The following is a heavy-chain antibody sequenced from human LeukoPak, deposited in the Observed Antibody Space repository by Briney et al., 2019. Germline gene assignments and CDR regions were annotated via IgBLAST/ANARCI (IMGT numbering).Heavy chain of an antibody. CDR2: INSDGSTT. Sequence: GGSLRLSCAASGFTFSSYWMHWVRQAPGKGLVWVSRINSDGSTTSYADSVKGRFTISRDNAKNTLYLQTNSLRAEDTAVYYCARGAYNLSPYYMAVWGKGTTVTVSS. CDR3: ARGAYNLSPYYMAV. J-gene: IGHJ6*03. D-gene: IGHD5-24*01. CDR1: GFTFSSYW. V-gene: IGHV3-74*01.